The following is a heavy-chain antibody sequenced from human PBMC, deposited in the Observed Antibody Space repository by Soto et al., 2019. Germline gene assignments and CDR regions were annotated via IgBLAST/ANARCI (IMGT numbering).Heavy chain of an antibody. Sequence: SETLSLTCAVYGGSFSGYYWSWIRQPPGKGLEWIGEINHSGSTNYNPSLKSRVTISVDTSKNQFSLKLSSVTAADTAVYYCARGRNRYCSSTSCYADLDYWGQGTLVTVSS. CDR1: GGSFSGYY. CDR2: INHSGST. V-gene: IGHV4-34*01. CDR3: ARGRNRYCSSTSCYADLDY. J-gene: IGHJ4*02. D-gene: IGHD2-2*01.